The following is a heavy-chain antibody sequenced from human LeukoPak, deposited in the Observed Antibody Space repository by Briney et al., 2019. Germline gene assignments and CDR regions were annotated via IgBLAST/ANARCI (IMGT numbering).Heavy chain of an antibody. CDR1: GFTFSSYS. Sequence: GGSLRLSCAASGFTFSSYSMNWVRQAPGKGLEWVSYISSSSSTIYYADSVKGRFTISRDNAKNSLYLQMNSLRAEDTAVYYSARDTGEEPLGHWGQGTLVTVSS. V-gene: IGHV3-48*04. D-gene: IGHD1-14*01. CDR2: ISSSSSTI. J-gene: IGHJ4*02. CDR3: ARDTGEEPLGH.